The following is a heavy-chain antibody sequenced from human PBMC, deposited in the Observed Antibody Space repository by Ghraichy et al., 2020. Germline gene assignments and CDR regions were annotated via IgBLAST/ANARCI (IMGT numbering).Heavy chain of an antibody. D-gene: IGHD4-11*01. V-gene: IGHV4-34*01. CDR3: ASESSNDYYYGMDV. CDR1: GGSFSGYY. Sequence: SETLSLTCAVYGGSFSGYYWSWIRQPPGKGLEWIGEINHSGSTNYNPSLKSRVTISVDTSKNQFSLKLSSVTAADTAVYYCASESSNDYYYGMDVWGQGTTVTVSS. J-gene: IGHJ6*02. CDR2: INHSGST.